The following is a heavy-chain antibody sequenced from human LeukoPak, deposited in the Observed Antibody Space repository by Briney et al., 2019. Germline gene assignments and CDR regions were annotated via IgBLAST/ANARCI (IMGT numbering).Heavy chain of an antibody. Sequence: ASVKVSCKASGYTFTSYGISWVRQAPGQGLEWMGWISAYNGNTNYAQKLQGRVTMTTDTSTSTAYMELRSLRSDDTAVYYCARWGPWYYYDSSGYYPWFDPWGQGTLVTVSS. V-gene: IGHV1-18*01. CDR1: GYTFTSYG. CDR3: ARWGPWYYYDSSGYYPWFDP. D-gene: IGHD3-22*01. CDR2: ISAYNGNT. J-gene: IGHJ5*02.